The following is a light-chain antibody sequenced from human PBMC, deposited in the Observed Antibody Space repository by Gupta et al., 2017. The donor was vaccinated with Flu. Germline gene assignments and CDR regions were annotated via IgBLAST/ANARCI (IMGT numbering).Light chain of an antibody. CDR3: LLYCDHVQRWV. CDR1: TGAVTSAYH. Sequence: QPVVTQEPSLTESPGGTVTLTCASSTGAVTSAYHPNWFQLKPGQAPRTLIYSTTNKHSWTPARFSGSLLGSKAALTLSGVQPEDEAEYYCLLYCDHVQRWVFGGGTKLTVL. CDR2: STT. V-gene: IGLV7-43*01. J-gene: IGLJ3*02.